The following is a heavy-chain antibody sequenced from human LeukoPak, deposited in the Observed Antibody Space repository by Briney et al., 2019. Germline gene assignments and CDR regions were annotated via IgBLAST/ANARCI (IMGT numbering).Heavy chain of an antibody. CDR3: AGDRPEGAWFDP. Sequence: PSETLSLTCTVSGFSISSGHYWGWTRQPPGKGLEWIASISHSGTTFYNPSLKSRVTISVDTSKNQFSLKLSSVTAADTAVYYCAGDRPEGAWFDPWGQGTLVTVSS. CDR2: ISHSGTT. CDR1: GFSISSGHY. J-gene: IGHJ5*02. V-gene: IGHV4-38-2*02.